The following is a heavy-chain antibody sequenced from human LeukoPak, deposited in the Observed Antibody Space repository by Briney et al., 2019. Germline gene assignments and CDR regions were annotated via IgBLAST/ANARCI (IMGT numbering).Heavy chain of an antibody. CDR2: IYYSGST. CDR1: GGSISSYY. V-gene: IGHV4-59*01. CDR3: ARVSGYDWESFYDY. J-gene: IGHJ4*02. Sequence: SETLSLTCTVSGGSISSYYWSWIRQPPGRGLEWIVYIYYSGSTNYNPSLKSRVTISVDTAKNQFSLKLTSVTAADTAVYYCARVSGYDWESFYDYWGQGTLVTVSS. D-gene: IGHD5-12*01.